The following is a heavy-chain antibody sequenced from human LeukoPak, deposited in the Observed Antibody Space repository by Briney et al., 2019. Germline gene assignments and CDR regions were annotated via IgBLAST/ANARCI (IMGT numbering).Heavy chain of an antibody. CDR1: GFALNTYE. V-gene: IGHV3-48*03. J-gene: IGHJ5*02. CDR2: ITISGHTK. CDR3: ARGDPHADL. Sequence: PGGSLRLSCAASGFALNTYEMNWVRQAPGKGLEWIADITISGHTKNYADSVKGRFTISTDNAGTSLYLQMNSLRVEDAGVYYCARGDPHADLWGQGTRVTVSS.